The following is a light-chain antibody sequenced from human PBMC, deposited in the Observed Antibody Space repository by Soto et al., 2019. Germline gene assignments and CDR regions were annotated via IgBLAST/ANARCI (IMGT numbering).Light chain of an antibody. CDR1: QSISNW. J-gene: IGKJ1*01. CDR3: QEYSSYTWT. V-gene: IGKV1-5*01. CDR2: DAS. Sequence: DIQMTQSPSSVSASVGDRVTITCRASQSISNWLAWYQQKAGKVPKLLIYDASTLASGVPSRFSGSGSGTEFTLTISSLQPDDFATFYCQEYSSYTWTFGHGTKVDI.